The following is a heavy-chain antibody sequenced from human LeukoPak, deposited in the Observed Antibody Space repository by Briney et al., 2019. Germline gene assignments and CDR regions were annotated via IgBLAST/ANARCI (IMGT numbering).Heavy chain of an antibody. D-gene: IGHD3-22*01. V-gene: IGHV1-69*13. CDR1: GGTFSSYA. J-gene: IGHJ4*02. Sequence: ASVKVSCKASGGTFSSYAFSWVRQAPGQGLEWMGGIIPIFGTANYAQKFQGRVTITADESTSTAYMELSSLRSEDTAVYYCARTSPGYYYDSSGYHPFDYWGQGTLVTVSS. CDR3: ARTSPGYYYDSSGYHPFDY. CDR2: IIPIFGTA.